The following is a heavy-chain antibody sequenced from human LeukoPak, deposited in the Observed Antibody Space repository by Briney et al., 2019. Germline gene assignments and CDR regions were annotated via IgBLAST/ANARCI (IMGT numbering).Heavy chain of an antibody. CDR2: IKQDGSEK. Sequence: GGSLRLSCAASGFTFGSYWMSWVRQAPGKGLEWVANIKQDGSEKYYVDSVKGRFTISRDNAKNSLYLQMNSLRAEDTAVYYCARVTAAGYYFDYWGQGTLVTVSS. J-gene: IGHJ4*02. CDR3: ARVTAAGYYFDY. D-gene: IGHD6-13*01. CDR1: GFTFGSYW. V-gene: IGHV3-7*01.